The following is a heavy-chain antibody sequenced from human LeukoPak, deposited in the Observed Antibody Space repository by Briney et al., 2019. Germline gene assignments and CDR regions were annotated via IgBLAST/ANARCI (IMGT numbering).Heavy chain of an antibody. CDR3: ARGFPAGNGSRGSHAFYG. J-gene: IGHJ3*01. CDR2: INYGGST. D-gene: IGHD6-19*01. V-gene: IGHV4-34*01. Sequence: SETLSLTCAVSEMSFSAYYWNWIRQSPGKGLEWIGEINYGGSTKYTPSLEGRGTILIDTSKNQFSLKLTSVTAADTAVYYCARGFPAGNGSRGSHAFYGLGQGTMVTVSS. CDR1: EMSFSAYY.